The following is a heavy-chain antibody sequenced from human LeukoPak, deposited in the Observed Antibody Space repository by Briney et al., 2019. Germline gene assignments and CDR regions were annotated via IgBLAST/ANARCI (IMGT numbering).Heavy chain of an antibody. J-gene: IGHJ3*02. V-gene: IGHV3-30-3*01. CDR1: GFTFSSYA. CDR3: ARDRSYYDILTGYYTTPDAFDI. CDR2: ISYDGSNK. Sequence: PGGSLRLSCEASGFTFSSYAMSWVRQAPGKGLEWVAVISYDGSNKYYADSVKGRFTISRDNAKNSLYLQMNSLRDEDTDVYYCARDRSYYDILTGYYTTPDAFDIWGQGTMVTVPS. D-gene: IGHD3-9*01.